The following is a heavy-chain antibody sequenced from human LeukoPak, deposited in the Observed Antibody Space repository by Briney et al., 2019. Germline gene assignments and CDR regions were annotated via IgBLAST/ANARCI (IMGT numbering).Heavy chain of an antibody. D-gene: IGHD6-19*01. J-gene: IGHJ4*02. CDR2: ITGSGGTT. V-gene: IGHV3-23*01. CDR3: ATAGGSSGSYPLIY. CDR1: GFTFSNYA. Sequence: GGSLRLSCAASGFTFSNYAMNWVRQAPGKGLERVSVITGSGGTTFYADSVKGRFTISRDNSKNTAFLQMNSLRAEDTAVYYCATAGGSSGSYPLIYWGQGILVTVSS.